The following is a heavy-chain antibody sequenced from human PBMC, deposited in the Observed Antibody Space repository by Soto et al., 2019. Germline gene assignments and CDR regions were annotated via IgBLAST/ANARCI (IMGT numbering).Heavy chain of an antibody. V-gene: IGHV3-48*01. CDR2: ISSSSSTI. Sequence: EVQLVESGGGLVQPGGSLRLSCAASGFTFSSYSMNWVRQAPGKGLEWVSYISSSSSTIYYADSVKGRYTISRDNAKNSLYLQMNSLRAEDTAVYYWARDRWEDYGDQAGAFDIWGQGTMVTVSS. CDR1: GFTFSSYS. J-gene: IGHJ3*02. CDR3: ARDRWEDYGDQAGAFDI. D-gene: IGHD4-17*01.